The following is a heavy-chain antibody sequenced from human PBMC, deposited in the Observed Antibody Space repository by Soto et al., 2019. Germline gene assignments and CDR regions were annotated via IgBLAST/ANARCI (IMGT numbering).Heavy chain of an antibody. CDR2: IYYSGST. J-gene: IGHJ6*02. CDR3: ARDPSYYYGSGSSAYYYGMDV. V-gene: IGHV4-59*01. D-gene: IGHD3-10*01. CDR1: GGSISSYY. Sequence: PSETLSLTCTVSGGSISSYYWSWIRQPPGKGLEWIGYIYYSGSTNYNPSLKSRVTISVDTSKNQFSLKLSSVTAADTAVYYCARDPSYYYGSGSSAYYYGMDVWGQGTTVTVSS.